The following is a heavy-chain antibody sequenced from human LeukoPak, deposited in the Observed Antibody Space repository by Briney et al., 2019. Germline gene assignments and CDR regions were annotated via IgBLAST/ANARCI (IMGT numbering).Heavy chain of an antibody. CDR2: ISPIFGTA. CDR1: GGTFSSYA. J-gene: IGHJ5*02. Sequence: ASVKVSCKASGGTFSSYAISWVRQAPGQGLEWMGGISPIFGTANYAQKFQGRVTITADESTSTAYMELSSLRSEDTAVYYCARGAGGSYYGFWFDPWGQGTLVTVSS. V-gene: IGHV1-69*13. CDR3: ARGAGGSYYGFWFDP. D-gene: IGHD1-26*01.